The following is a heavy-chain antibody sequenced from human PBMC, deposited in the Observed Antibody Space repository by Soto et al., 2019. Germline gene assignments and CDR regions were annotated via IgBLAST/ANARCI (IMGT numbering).Heavy chain of an antibody. CDR1: GFTFSSYS. CDR2: ISSSSSYI. Sequence: LRLSCAASGFTFSSYSMNWVRQAPGKGLEWVSSISSSSSYIYYADSVKGRFTISRDNAKNSLYLQMNSLRAEDTAVYYCARGLVGATTPWFDPWGQGTLVTVSS. D-gene: IGHD1-26*01. V-gene: IGHV3-21*01. CDR3: ARGLVGATTPWFDP. J-gene: IGHJ5*02.